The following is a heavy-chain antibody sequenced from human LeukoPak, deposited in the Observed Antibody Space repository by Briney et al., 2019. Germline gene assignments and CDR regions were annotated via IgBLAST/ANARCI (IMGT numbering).Heavy chain of an antibody. CDR1: GFAFSGFA. V-gene: IGHV3-30*02. Sequence: GGSLRLSCSASGFAFSGFAVGWVRQAPGKGLEWVAFIRHDGTIKYYADSVKGRFTISRDNSENTLYLQLNSLRAEDTAVYYCAKDSLTDIDYWGQGTLVTVSS. D-gene: IGHD3-9*01. CDR3: AKDSLTDIDY. CDR2: IRHDGTIK. J-gene: IGHJ4*02.